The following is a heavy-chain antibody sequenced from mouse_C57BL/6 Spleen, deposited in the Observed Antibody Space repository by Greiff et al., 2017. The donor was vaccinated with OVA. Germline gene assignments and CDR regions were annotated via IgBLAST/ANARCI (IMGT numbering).Heavy chain of an antibody. CDR2: INYDGSST. Sequence: EVKLVESEGGLVQPGSSMKLSCTASGFTFSDYYMAWVRQVPEKGLEWVANINYDGSSTYYLDSLKSRFIISRDNAKNILYLQMSSLKSEDTATYYCASEEDHYDGSSSMDYWGQGTSVTVSS. D-gene: IGHD1-1*01. V-gene: IGHV5-16*01. J-gene: IGHJ4*01. CDR3: ASEEDHYDGSSSMDY. CDR1: GFTFSDYY.